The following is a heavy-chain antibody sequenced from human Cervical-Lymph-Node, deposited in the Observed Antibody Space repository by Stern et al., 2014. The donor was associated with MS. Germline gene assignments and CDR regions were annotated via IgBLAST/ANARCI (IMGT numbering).Heavy chain of an antibody. CDR2: ISSTGTYI. Sequence: VQLVQSGGGLVKPGGSLRLSCVASGFTFSDYSVNWVRQAPGKGLEWVSSISSTGTYIYYADSVKGRFIISRDNAKNSLYLQMNSLRAEDTAVYYCATDLMTTVTTIEYWGQGALVTVSS. CDR1: GFTFSDYS. CDR3: ATDLMTTVTTIEY. V-gene: IGHV3-21*01. J-gene: IGHJ4*02. D-gene: IGHD4-17*01.